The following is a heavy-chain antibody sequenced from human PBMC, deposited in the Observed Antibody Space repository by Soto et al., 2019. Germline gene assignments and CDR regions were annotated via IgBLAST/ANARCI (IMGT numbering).Heavy chain of an antibody. D-gene: IGHD2-2*01. CDR1: GFTFSSYA. V-gene: IGHV3-30-3*01. Sequence: GGSLRLSCAASGFTFSSYAMHWVRQAPGKGLEWVAVISYDGSNKYYADSVKGRFTISRDNSKNTLYLQMNSLRAEDTAVYYCARVDLYCSSTSCYDWVYYYGMDVWGQGTTVTVSS. CDR3: ARVDLYCSSTSCYDWVYYYGMDV. J-gene: IGHJ6*02. CDR2: ISYDGSNK.